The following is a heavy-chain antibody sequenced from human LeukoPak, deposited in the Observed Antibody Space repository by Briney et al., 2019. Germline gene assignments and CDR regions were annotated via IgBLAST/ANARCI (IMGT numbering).Heavy chain of an antibody. V-gene: IGHV3-74*01. CDR2: INSDGSST. J-gene: IGHJ4*02. CDR1: GFTFSNYW. CDR3: ARGDGYNFFDY. D-gene: IGHD5-24*01. Sequence: GGSLRLSCAASGFTFSNYWMHWVRRAPGKGLVWVSRINSDGSSTSYADSVKGRFTISRDNAKNTLYLQMKSLRAEDTAVYYCARGDGYNFFDYWGQGTLVTVSS.